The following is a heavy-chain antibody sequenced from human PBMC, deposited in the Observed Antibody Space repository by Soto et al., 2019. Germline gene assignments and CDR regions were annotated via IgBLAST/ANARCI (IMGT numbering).Heavy chain of an antibody. V-gene: IGHV4-39*01. CDR1: GGSISSSSYY. Sequence: SETLSLTCTVSGGSISSSSYYWGWIRQPPGKGLEWIGSIYYSGSTYYNPSLKSRVTISVDTSKNQFSLKLSSVTAADTALYYCARQIEAAGTFDYWGQGALVTVSS. CDR3: ARQIEAAGTFDY. J-gene: IGHJ4*02. CDR2: IYYSGST. D-gene: IGHD6-13*01.